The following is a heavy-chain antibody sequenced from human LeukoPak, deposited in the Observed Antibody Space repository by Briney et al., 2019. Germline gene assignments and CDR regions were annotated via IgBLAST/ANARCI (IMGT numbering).Heavy chain of an antibody. J-gene: IGHJ4*02. Sequence: GGSLRLSCAASGFTFSSYWMHWVRHAPGKGLVWVSAINNGGGTTAYADSVKGRFTISRDNAKNTLYLQMNSLRAEDTAVYYCARRAPTRYFDYWGQGTLVTVSS. V-gene: IGHV3-74*01. CDR2: INNGGGTT. D-gene: IGHD5-24*01. CDR3: ARRAPTRYFDY. CDR1: GFTFSSYW.